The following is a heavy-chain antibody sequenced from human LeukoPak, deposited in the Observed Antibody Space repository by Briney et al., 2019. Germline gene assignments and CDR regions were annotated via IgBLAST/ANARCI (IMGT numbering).Heavy chain of an antibody. CDR3: ARDPSDYGDYLNWFDP. V-gene: IGHV1-69*04. D-gene: IGHD4-17*01. Sequence: ASVKVSCKASGGTFSSYAISWVRQAPGQGLEWMGRIIPILDIANYAQKFQGRVTITADKSTSTAYMELSSLRSEDTAVYYCARDPSDYGDYLNWFDPWGQGTLVTVSS. CDR1: GGTFSSYA. CDR2: IIPILDIA. J-gene: IGHJ5*02.